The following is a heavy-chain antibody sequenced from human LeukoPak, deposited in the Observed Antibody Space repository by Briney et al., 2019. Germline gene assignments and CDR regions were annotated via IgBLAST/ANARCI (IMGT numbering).Heavy chain of an antibody. J-gene: IGHJ4*02. Sequence: GGSLRLSCAASGFTFSSYAMSWVRQAPGKGLEWVSAISGSGGSTYYADSVKGRFTISRDNSKNTLYLQMNSLRAEDTAVYYCAKGLLSGSYPGEFDYWGQGTLVTVSS. CDR3: AKGLLSGSYPGEFDY. CDR1: GFTFSSYA. CDR2: ISGSGGST. V-gene: IGHV3-23*01. D-gene: IGHD1-26*01.